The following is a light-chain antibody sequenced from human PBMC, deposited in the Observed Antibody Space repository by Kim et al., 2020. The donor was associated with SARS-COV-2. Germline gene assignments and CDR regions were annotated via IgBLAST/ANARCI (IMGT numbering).Light chain of an antibody. CDR1: SSVVGTYNL. CDR2: EVS. CDR3: CSYAGRTYV. J-gene: IGLJ1*01. V-gene: IGLV2-23*02. Sequence: PGQSITISCAGTSSVVGTYNLVSWYQQHPGKAPQLMIFEVSQRPSGVSNRFSGSKSGNTASLTISGLQAEDESDYYCCSYAGRTYVFGTGTKVTVL.